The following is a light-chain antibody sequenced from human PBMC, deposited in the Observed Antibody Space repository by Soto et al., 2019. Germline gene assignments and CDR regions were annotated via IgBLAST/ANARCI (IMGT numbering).Light chain of an antibody. V-gene: IGKV3-20*01. J-gene: IGKJ1*01. Sequence: EIVLTQSPGTLSLSPGERATLSCRASPSVRGNYLAWYQQKPGQAPSLLIYGVSSRAIGIPDRFSGSGSGTDFTLTISRLEPEDFAVYYCQQCGSSPRTFGQGTKVDI. CDR2: GVS. CDR1: PSVRGNY. CDR3: QQCGSSPRT.